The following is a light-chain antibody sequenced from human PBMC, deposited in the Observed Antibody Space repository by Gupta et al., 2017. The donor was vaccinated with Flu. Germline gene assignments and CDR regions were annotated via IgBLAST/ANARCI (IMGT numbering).Light chain of an antibody. V-gene: IGLV2-14*01. Sequence: ITISCTGTSSDVGGYNYVSWYQQHPGKAPKLMIYEVRNRPSGVSNRFSGSKSGNTASLTISGLQAEDEADYYCSSYASGSTLVVFGGGTKLTVL. CDR2: EVR. CDR3: SSYASGSTLVV. CDR1: SSDVGGYNY. J-gene: IGLJ2*01.